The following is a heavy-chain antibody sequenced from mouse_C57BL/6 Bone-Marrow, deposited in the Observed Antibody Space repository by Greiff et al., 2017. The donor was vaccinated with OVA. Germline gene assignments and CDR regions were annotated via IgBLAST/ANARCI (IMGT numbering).Heavy chain of an antibody. CDR1: GYTFTSYW. J-gene: IGHJ3*01. CDR3: ARDVVQRAWFSY. V-gene: IGHV1-61*01. CDR2: IYPSDSET. D-gene: IGHD1-1*01. Sequence: QVQLQQPGAELVRPGSSVKLSCKASGYTFTSYWMDWVKQRPGQGLEWIGNIYPSDSETNYNQKFKDKATLTVDKSSSTAYMQLSSLTSEDSAVYYFARDVVQRAWFSYWCQGTRVTVSA.